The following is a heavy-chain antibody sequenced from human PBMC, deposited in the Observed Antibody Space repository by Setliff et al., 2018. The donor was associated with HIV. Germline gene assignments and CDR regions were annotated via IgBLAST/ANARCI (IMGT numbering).Heavy chain of an antibody. V-gene: IGHV1-2*02. CDR3: ARTEYFDFWSGPRGFDP. J-gene: IGHJ5*02. CDR2: IDPNSGGT. CDR1: GYTFTNFA. Sequence: ASVKVSCKASGYTFTNFAISWVRQAPGQGLEWMGWIDPNSGGTNYAQKFEGRVTMTRDTTVNTVYIEVSSLRTDDTAVYYCARTEYFDFWSGPRGFDPWGQGTLVTVSS. D-gene: IGHD3-3*01.